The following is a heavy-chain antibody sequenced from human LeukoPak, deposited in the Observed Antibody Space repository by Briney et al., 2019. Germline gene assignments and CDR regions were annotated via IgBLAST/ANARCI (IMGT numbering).Heavy chain of an antibody. CDR3: ARDGRCGGDCYAS. Sequence: GSLRLSCAASGFSFSSYSMNWVRQAPGKGLEWVSIISSSSSYIYYADSVKGRFTISRDNAKNALYLQMNSLRVEDTAVYYCARDGRCGGDCYASWGQGTLVTVSS. CDR2: ISSSSSYI. V-gene: IGHV3-21*01. J-gene: IGHJ4*02. CDR1: GFSFSSYS. D-gene: IGHD2-21*02.